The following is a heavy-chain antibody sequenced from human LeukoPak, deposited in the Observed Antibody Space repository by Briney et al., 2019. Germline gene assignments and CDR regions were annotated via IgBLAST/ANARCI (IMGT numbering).Heavy chain of an antibody. CDR1: GGSFSGYY. J-gene: IGHJ6*03. D-gene: IGHD5-18*01. CDR2: IYYSGST. V-gene: IGHV4-34*01. Sequence: SETLSLTCAVYGGSFSGYYWSWIRQPPGKGLEWIGSIYYSGSTYYNPSLKSRVTISVDTSKNQFSLKLSSVTAADTAVYYCARVRGDTAMDYYMDVWGKGTTVTVSS. CDR3: ARVRGDTAMDYYMDV.